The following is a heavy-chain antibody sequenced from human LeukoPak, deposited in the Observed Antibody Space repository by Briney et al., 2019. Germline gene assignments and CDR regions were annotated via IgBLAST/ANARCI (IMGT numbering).Heavy chain of an antibody. CDR3: AREKYSSSWYLGY. CDR2: ISYDGSNK. J-gene: IGHJ4*02. CDR1: GFTFSSYG. D-gene: IGHD6-13*01. V-gene: IGHV3-30*03. Sequence: PGRSLRLSCAASGFTFSSYGMHWVRQAPGKGLEWVAVISYDGSNKYYADSVKGRFTISRDNSKNTLYLQMNSLRAEDTAVYYCAREKYSSSWYLGYWGQGTLVTVSS.